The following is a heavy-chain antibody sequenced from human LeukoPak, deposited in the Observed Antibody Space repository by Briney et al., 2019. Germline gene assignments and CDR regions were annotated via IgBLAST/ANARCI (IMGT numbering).Heavy chain of an antibody. CDR1: GFTFSSYA. CDR2: ISSNGGST. J-gene: IGHJ4*02. Sequence: GGSLRLSCAASGFTFSSYAMHWVRQAPGKGLEYVSAISSNGGSTYYANSVKGRFTISRDNSKNTLYLQMGSLRAEDMAVYYCARSSGRYDYGDYDLGYWGQGTLVTVSS. CDR3: ARSSGRYDYGDYDLGY. D-gene: IGHD4-17*01. V-gene: IGHV3-64*01.